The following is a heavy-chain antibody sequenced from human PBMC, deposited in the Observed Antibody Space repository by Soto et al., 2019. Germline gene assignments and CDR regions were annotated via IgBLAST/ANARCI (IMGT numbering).Heavy chain of an antibody. CDR2: ISYDGGNK. CDR3: ARGSVGSSCYDDGLDV. V-gene: IGHV3-30-3*01. J-gene: IGHJ3*01. CDR1: RFTFSTYA. Sequence: GGSLRLSCAASRFTFSTYAMHWVRQSPGKGLEWVAVISYDGGNKYYAASVKGRFSISRDNSKNTLSLQIYTLRPEDTAIYYCARGSVGSSCYDDGLDV. D-gene: IGHD5-12*01.